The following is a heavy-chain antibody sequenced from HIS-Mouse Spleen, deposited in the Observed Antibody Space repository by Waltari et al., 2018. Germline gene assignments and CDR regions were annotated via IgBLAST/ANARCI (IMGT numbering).Heavy chain of an antibody. CDR3: ARGLTGRGIAESYFDY. Sequence: QLQLQESGPGLVKPSETLSLTCTVSGGSISSSSYYWGWIRQPPGKGLEWIGSIYYSGSTYYNPSLKSRVTISVDTSKNQFSLKLSSVTAADTAVYYCARGLTGRGIAESYFDYWGQGTLVTVSS. CDR1: GGSISSSSYY. CDR2: IYYSGST. J-gene: IGHJ4*02. V-gene: IGHV4-39*07. D-gene: IGHD7-27*01.